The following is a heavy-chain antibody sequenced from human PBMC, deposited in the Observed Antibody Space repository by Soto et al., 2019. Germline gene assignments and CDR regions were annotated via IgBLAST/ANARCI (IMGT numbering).Heavy chain of an antibody. J-gene: IGHJ4*02. V-gene: IGHV1-8*01. CDR2: MSPNSGRT. Sequence: QVQLVQSGAEVKKPGASVKVSCKASGYTFSNYDINWVRQATGQGLEWMGWMSPNSGRTGYAQKFKGRVTMTRTTSSSKAYMELSSLRSEDTAVYYCARGKRYTNDYWGQGTLVTVSS. CDR1: GYTFSNYD. D-gene: IGHD2-2*02. CDR3: ARGKRYTNDY.